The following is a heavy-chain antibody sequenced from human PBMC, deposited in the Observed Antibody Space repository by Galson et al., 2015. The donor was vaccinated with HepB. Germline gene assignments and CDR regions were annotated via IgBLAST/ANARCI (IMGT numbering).Heavy chain of an antibody. J-gene: IGHJ4*02. D-gene: IGHD6-19*01. CDR3: AREKRSGLMDY. CDR1: GLTLSGYW. CDR2: IKLDGSNK. V-gene: IGHV3-7*01. Sequence: SLRLSCAGSGLTLSGYWMSWVRQAPGKGLEWVANIKLDGSNKYYVDSVEGRFTIYRDNAKNSLYLQMNSLRVEDTAVYYCAREKRSGLMDYWGPGTLVTVSS.